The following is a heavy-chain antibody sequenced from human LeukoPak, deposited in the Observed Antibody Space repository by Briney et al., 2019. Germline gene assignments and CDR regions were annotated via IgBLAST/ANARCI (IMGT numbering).Heavy chain of an antibody. CDR2: INPSGGST. CDR1: GYTFTSYY. D-gene: IGHD2-2*02. J-gene: IGHJ4*02. CDR3: AREKGLIPFDY. V-gene: IGHV1-46*01. Sequence: GASVKVSCKASGYTFTSYYMHWVRQAPGQGLEWMGIINPSGGSTSYAQKFQGRVTMTRDTSISTAYMELSRLRSDDTAVYYCAREKGLIPFDYWGQGTLVTVSS.